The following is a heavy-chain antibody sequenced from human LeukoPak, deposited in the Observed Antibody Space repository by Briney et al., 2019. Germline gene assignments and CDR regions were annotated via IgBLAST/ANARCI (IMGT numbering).Heavy chain of an antibody. CDR2: ISGSGGST. CDR3: AKGSSLDSSSWYSKCLYFDY. J-gene: IGHJ4*02. Sequence: GGSLRLSCAASGFTFSSYAMSWVRQAPGKGLEWVSAISGSGGSTYYADSVKGRFTISRDNSKNTLYLQMNSLRAEDTAVYYCAKGSSLDSSSWYSKCLYFDYWGQGTLVTVSS. D-gene: IGHD6-13*01. CDR1: GFTFSSYA. V-gene: IGHV3-23*01.